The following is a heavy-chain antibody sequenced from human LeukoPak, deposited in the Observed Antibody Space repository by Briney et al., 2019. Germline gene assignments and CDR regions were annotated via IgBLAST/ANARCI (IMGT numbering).Heavy chain of an antibody. CDR3: ARGPLGRGWYYFDY. Sequence: ASVKVSCKASGYTFTSYGISWVRQAPGQGLEWMGWISAYNGNTNYAQKLQGRVTMTADTSTSTAYMELRSLRSDDTAVYYCARGPLGRGWYYFDYWGQGTLVTVSS. D-gene: IGHD6-19*01. CDR1: GYTFTSYG. CDR2: ISAYNGNT. V-gene: IGHV1-18*01. J-gene: IGHJ4*02.